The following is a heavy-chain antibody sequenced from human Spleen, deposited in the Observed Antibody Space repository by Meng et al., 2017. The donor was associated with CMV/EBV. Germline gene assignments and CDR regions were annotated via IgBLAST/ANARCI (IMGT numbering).Heavy chain of an antibody. V-gene: IGHV3-11*04. Sequence: CAASGFPFRDFYITWLRQAPRKGLEWLSHICSSGGIIYYADSVKGRFTISRDNAKESLYLQMNSLRAEDTAVYYCARDFSAVHNWLDSWGQGTLVTVSS. D-gene: IGHD1-26*01. J-gene: IGHJ5*01. CDR3: ARDFSAVHNWLDS. CDR2: ICSSGGII. CDR1: GFPFRDFY.